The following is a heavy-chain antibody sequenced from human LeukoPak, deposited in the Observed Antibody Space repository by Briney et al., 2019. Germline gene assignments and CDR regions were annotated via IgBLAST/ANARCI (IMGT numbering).Heavy chain of an antibody. CDR1: GYTFTSYG. J-gene: IGHJ3*02. D-gene: IGHD2-15*01. CDR2: ISAYNGNT. Sequence: ASVKVSCKASGYTFTSYGISWVRQAPGQGLEWMGWISAYNGNTNYAQKLQGRVTMTTDTSTSTAYMELRSLRSDDTAVYYCATELCSGGSCYPDAFDIWGQGTMVTVSS. V-gene: IGHV1-18*01. CDR3: ATELCSGGSCYPDAFDI.